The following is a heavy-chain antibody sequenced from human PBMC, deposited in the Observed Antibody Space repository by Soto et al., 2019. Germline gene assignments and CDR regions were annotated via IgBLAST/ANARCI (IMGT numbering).Heavy chain of an antibody. J-gene: IGHJ4*02. V-gene: IGHV3-53*02. CDR2: IYSGGST. CDR3: ARASGELSPFYFDY. D-gene: IGHD3-16*02. CDR1: GFTVSSNY. Sequence: EVQLVETGGGLIQPGGSLRLSCAASGFTVSSNYMSWVRQAPGKGLEWVSVIYSGGSTYYADSVKGRFTISRDNSKVTLYLKMNSLRAEDTAVYYCARASGELSPFYFDYWGQVTLVTVSS.